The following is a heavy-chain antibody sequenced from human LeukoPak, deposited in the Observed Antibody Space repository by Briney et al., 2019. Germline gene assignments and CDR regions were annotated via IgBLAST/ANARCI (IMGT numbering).Heavy chain of an antibody. CDR3: ARREGIEAAGTDY. V-gene: IGHV4-34*01. CDR1: GGSISGCY. D-gene: IGHD6-13*01. Sequence: RPSETLSLTCAVYGGSISGCYWSWIRQTPGKGLEWIGEINHGGSTNYNPSLKSRVTISVDTSKKQFSLKLYSVAAADTAVYYCARREGIEAAGTDYWGQGTLVTVSS. CDR2: INHGGST. J-gene: IGHJ4*02.